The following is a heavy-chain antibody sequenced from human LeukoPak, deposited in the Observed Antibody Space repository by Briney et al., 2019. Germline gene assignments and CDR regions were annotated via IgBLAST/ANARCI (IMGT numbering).Heavy chain of an antibody. CDR1: GGSFSGYY. V-gene: IGHV4-34*01. CDR2: INHSGST. D-gene: IGHD3-10*01. Sequence: PSETLSLTCAVYGGSFSGYYWSWIRQPPGKGLEWIGEINHSGSTNYNPSLKSRVTISVDTSKNQFSLKLSSVTAADTAVYYCARGSGIVWFGGSYRQHNWFDPWGQGTLVTVSS. CDR3: ARGSGIVWFGGSYRQHNWFDP. J-gene: IGHJ5*02.